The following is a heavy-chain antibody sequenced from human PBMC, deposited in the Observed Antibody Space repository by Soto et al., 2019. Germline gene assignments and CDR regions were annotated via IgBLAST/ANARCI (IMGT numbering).Heavy chain of an antibody. D-gene: IGHD2-2*02. V-gene: IGHV1-46*01. J-gene: IGHJ4*02. CDR2: INPSGGST. CDR3: ARSFRILVVPAAIVGVDY. Sequence: ASVKVSCKASGYTFTSYYMHWVRQAPGQGLEWMGIINPSGGSTSYAQKFQGRVTMTRDTSTSTVYMELSSLRSEDTAVYYCARSFRILVVPAAIVGVDYWGQGTLVTVYS. CDR1: GYTFTSYY.